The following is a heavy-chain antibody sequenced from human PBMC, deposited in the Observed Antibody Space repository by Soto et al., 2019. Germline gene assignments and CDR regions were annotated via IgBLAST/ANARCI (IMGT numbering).Heavy chain of an antibody. CDR2: ISSSSSTI. CDR3: ARVRPTVTGPIDY. D-gene: IGHD4-4*01. CDR1: GFTFSSYS. V-gene: IGHV3-48*01. J-gene: IGHJ4*02. Sequence: GGSLRLSCAASGFTFSSYSMNWVRQAPGKGLEWVSYISSSSSTIYYADSVKGRFTISRDNAKNSLYLQMNSLRAEDTAVYYCARVRPTVTGPIDYWGQGTRVTVSS.